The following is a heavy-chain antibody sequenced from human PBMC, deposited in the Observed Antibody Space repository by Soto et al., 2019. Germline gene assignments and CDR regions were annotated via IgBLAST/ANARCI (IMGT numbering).Heavy chain of an antibody. D-gene: IGHD2-15*01. Sequence: EVQLVDSGGGLIQPGGCLRLSCAASGYTVISTYMSWVRQAPGKGLEWVSVIYGDGNTYYADSVTGRFTISRDKSKNTLVLQMNSLRADDTAVYYCTATNGGLYYYYGMDVW. CDR2: IYGDGNT. CDR1: GYTVISTY. J-gene: IGHJ6*01. V-gene: IGHV3-53*01. CDR3: TATNGGLYYYYGMDV.